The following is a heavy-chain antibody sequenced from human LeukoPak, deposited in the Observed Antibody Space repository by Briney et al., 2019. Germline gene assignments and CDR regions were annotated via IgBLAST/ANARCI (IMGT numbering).Heavy chain of an antibody. CDR1: GFSFSGSW. CDR2: MNPDGSAI. V-gene: IGHV3-7*01. CDR3: ARDPLNGALDI. J-gene: IGHJ3*02. Sequence: PGGSLRLSCTASGFSFSGSWMSWVRQLPGEGLEWLADMNPDGSAIVYVDSVKGRFTVSRNNAKNSLYLQMDGLRAEDTAVYYCARDPLNGALDIWGQGTLVTVSS.